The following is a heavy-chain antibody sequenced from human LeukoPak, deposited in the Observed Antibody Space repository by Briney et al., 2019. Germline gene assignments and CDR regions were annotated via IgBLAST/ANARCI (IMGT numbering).Heavy chain of an antibody. J-gene: IGHJ4*02. CDR2: ISSAGTT. V-gene: IGHV3-66*01. Sequence: PGGSLRLSCAASGFTFSSSYMSWVRQAPGKGLEWVSLISSAGTTYYSDSVKGRFTISRDNSKNTVYLQVNSLRDEDTAVYYCARDLEAANTYYFDYWGQGTMVTVSS. CDR3: ARDLEAANTYYFDY. D-gene: IGHD6-13*01. CDR1: GFTFSSSY.